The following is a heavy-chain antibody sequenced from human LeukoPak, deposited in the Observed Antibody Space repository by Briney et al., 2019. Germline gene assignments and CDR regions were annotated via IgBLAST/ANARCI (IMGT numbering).Heavy chain of an antibody. CDR2: TYYRSKWYN. V-gene: IGHV6-1*01. CDR3: ARAHYYDSSGHSFGMDV. CDR1: GDSVSSNSAA. D-gene: IGHD3-22*01. Sequence: SQTLSLTCAISGDSVSSNSAAWNWIRQSPSRGLEWLGRTYYRSKWYNDYAVSVKSRITINPDTSKNQLSLQLSSVAPEDTAVYYCARAHYYDSSGHSFGMDVWGQGTAVTVSS. J-gene: IGHJ6*02.